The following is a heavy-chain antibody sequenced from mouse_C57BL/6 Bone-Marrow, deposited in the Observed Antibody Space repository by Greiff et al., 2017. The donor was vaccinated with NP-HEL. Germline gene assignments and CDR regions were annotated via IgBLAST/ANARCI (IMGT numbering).Heavy chain of an antibody. D-gene: IGHD2-4*01. CDR1: GYTFTSYW. CDR3: ARDFYYDYEDYAMDY. CDR2: IDPSDSET. V-gene: IGHV1-52*01. J-gene: IGHJ4*01. Sequence: QVQLQQPGAELVRPGSSVKLSCKASGYTFTSYWMHWVKQRPIQGLEWIGNIDPSDSETHYNQKFKDKATLPVDKSSSTAYMQLSSLTSEDSAVYYCARDFYYDYEDYAMDYWGQGTSVTVSS.